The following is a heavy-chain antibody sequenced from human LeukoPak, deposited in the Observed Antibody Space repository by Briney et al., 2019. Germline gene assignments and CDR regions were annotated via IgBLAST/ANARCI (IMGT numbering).Heavy chain of an antibody. Sequence: SVKVSCKASGGTFTSYAISWVRQAPGQGLEWMGGIIPILATANYAQKFQGRVTITTDEYTSTAYMELSRLRSEDTAVYYCATSDPDVWGRLSFDPWGQGTQVTVSS. V-gene: IGHV1-69*05. J-gene: IGHJ5*02. CDR2: IIPILATA. D-gene: IGHD3-16*01. CDR3: ATSDPDVWGRLSFDP. CDR1: GGTFTSYA.